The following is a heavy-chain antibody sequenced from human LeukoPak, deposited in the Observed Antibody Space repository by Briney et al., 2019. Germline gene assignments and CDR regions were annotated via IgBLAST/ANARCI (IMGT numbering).Heavy chain of an antibody. Sequence: PSETLSLTCTVSGYSISSGYYWGWIRQPPGKGLEWIWSIYHSETTYYTPSLKSRVTISVDTSKNEFSLKLSSVTAADTAVYYCERTYSGSYRQTYYYYYMEVWGKGTTVTVSS. J-gene: IGHJ6*03. CDR1: GYSISSGYY. CDR3: ERTYSGSYRQTYYYYYMEV. D-gene: IGHD1-26*01. CDR2: IYHSETT. V-gene: IGHV4-38-2*02.